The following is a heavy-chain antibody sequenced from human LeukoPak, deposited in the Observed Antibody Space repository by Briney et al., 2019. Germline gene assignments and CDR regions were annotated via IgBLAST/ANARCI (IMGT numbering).Heavy chain of an antibody. V-gene: IGHV3-7*01. D-gene: IGHD3-9*01. Sequence: PGGSLRPSCAASGFTFSSYWMSWGRQAPGKGLEWVANIKQDGSEKYYVDSVRGRFTISRDNPKNSLYLQMNSLRAEDTAVYYCARDRYDILTGHYLAGYYYYYMDVWGKRTTVTISS. J-gene: IGHJ6*03. CDR3: ARDRYDILTGHYLAGYYYYYMDV. CDR2: IKQDGSEK. CDR1: GFTFSSYW.